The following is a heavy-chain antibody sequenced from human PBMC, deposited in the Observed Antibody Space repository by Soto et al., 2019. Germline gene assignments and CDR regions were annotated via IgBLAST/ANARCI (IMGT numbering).Heavy chain of an antibody. J-gene: IGHJ4*02. CDR3: AKGQKPQASYFDY. V-gene: IGHV1-69*02. Sequence: QVPLVQSGAEVKKPGSSVKVSCKASGGTFSSYTISWVRQAPGQGLEWMGRINPILGIANYAQKFQGRVTITADKTTSTAYMELSSLRSEDTAVYYCAKGQKPQASYFDYWGQGTLVTVSS. CDR1: GGTFSSYT. CDR2: INPILGIA. D-gene: IGHD5-12*01.